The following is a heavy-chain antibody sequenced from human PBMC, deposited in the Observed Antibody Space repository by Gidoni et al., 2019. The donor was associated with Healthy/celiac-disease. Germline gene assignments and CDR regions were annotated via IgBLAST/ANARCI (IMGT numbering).Heavy chain of an antibody. CDR3: ARDLNTIFGVAPPLGY. CDR1: GYTFTSYG. V-gene: IGHV1-18*01. D-gene: IGHD3-3*01. J-gene: IGHJ4*02. CDR2: ISAYHGHT. Sequence: QVQLVQSGAEVKKPGASVKVSCKASGYTFTSYGISWVRQAPGQGLEWMGWISAYHGHTNYAQKLQGRVTMTTDTTTSTAYMELRSLRSDDTAVYYCARDLNTIFGVAPPLGYWGQGTLVTVSS.